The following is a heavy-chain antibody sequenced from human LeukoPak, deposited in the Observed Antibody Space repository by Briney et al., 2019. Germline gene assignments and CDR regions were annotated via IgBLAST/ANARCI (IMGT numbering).Heavy chain of an antibody. J-gene: IGHJ4*02. CDR1: GFTFSSYG. Sequence: GGSLRLSCAASGFTFSSYGMHWVRQAPGKGLEWVAVIWYDGSNKYYAESVKGRFTISRDNSKNTMYLQMESLRAEDTAVYYCARDRLGVTHFDYWGQGALVTVSS. CDR2: IWYDGSNK. D-gene: IGHD2-21*02. CDR3: ARDRLGVTHFDY. V-gene: IGHV3-33*08.